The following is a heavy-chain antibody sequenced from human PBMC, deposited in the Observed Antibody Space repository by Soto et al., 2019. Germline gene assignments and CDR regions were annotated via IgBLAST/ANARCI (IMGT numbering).Heavy chain of an antibody. J-gene: IGHJ6*04. CDR1: GFRFSSHG. CDR3: ARDLVVGRFFNPLDV. V-gene: IGHV3-33*01. D-gene: IGHD3-3*01. CDR2: AWYDGSNK. Sequence: GGSLRLSCAASGFRFSSHGMHWVRQAPGKGLEWVAVAWYDGSNKQYADSVKGRFTISRDNSKSTLYLQMSSLRAEDTAVYYCARDLVVGRFFNPLDVWGKGTTVTVSS.